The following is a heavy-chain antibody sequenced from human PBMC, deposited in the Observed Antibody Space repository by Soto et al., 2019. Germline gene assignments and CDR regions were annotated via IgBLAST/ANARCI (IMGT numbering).Heavy chain of an antibody. CDR2: ISSNGGST. D-gene: IGHD5-12*01. CDR3: ARDGYDYARIYYYYYMDV. J-gene: IGHJ6*03. CDR1: GFTFSSYA. Sequence: ESGGGLVQPGGSLRLSCAASGFTFSSYAMHWVRQAPGKGLEYVSAISSNGGSTYYANSVKGRFTISRDNSKNTLYLQMGSLRAEDMAVYYCARDGYDYARIYYYYYMDVWGKGTTVTVSS. V-gene: IGHV3-64*01.